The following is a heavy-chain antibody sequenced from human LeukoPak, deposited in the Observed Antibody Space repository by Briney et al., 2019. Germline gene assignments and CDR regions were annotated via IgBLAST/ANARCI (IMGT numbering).Heavy chain of an antibody. D-gene: IGHD3-22*01. V-gene: IGHV4-39*02. CDR3: ARDDSSGLRDNLGAFDI. Sequence: PSETLSLTCTVSGGSISSRSYYWGWIRQPPGKGLEWIGSIYYTGSTDYNPSLKSRVTISVDTSKNQFSLKLTSVTAADTAVYYCARDDSSGLRDNLGAFDIWGQGTMVTVSS. CDR2: IYYTGST. CDR1: GGSISSRSYY. J-gene: IGHJ3*02.